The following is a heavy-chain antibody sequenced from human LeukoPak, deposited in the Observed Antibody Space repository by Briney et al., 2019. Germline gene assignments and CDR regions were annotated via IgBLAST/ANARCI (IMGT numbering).Heavy chain of an antibody. CDR1: GGTFSSYA. CDR3: ARSFLEWSDYYYYMDV. D-gene: IGHD3-3*01. J-gene: IGHJ6*03. V-gene: IGHV1-69*06. CDR2: IIPIFGTA. Sequence: SVKLSCKASGGTFSSYAISWVRQAPGQGLEWMGGIIPIFGTANYAQKFQGRVTITADKSTSTAYMELSSLRSEDTAVYYCARSFLEWSDYYYYMDVWGKGTTVTVSS.